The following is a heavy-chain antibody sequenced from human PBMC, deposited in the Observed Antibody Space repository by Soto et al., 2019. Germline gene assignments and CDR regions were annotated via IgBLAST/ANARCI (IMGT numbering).Heavy chain of an antibody. J-gene: IGHJ5*02. Sequence: GGSLRLSCAASGFTFSSYWMSWVRQAPGKGLEWVANIKQDGSEKYYVDSVKGRFTISRDNAKNSLYLQMNSLRAEDTAVYYCARDSGYYYDSSGYPVKNWFDPWGQGTLGTVSS. CDR1: GFTFSSYW. CDR3: ARDSGYYYDSSGYPVKNWFDP. CDR2: IKQDGSEK. D-gene: IGHD3-22*01. V-gene: IGHV3-7*03.